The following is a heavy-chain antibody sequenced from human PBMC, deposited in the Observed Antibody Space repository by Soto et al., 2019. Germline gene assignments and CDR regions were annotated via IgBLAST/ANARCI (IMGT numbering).Heavy chain of an antibody. D-gene: IGHD2-15*01. CDR2: IIPIFGTA. CDR3: ARTEVKVVAATPGYYYGMDV. Sequence: GASVKVSCKASGGTFSSYAIRWVRQAPGQGLEWMGGIIPIFGTANYAQKFQGRVTITADESTSTAYMELSSLRSEDTAVYYCARTEVKVVAATPGYYYGMDVWGQGTTVTVSS. V-gene: IGHV1-69*13. J-gene: IGHJ6*02. CDR1: GGTFSSYA.